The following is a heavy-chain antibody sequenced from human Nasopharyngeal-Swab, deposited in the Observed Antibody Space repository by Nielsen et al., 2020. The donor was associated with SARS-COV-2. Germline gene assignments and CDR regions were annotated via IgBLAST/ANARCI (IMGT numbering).Heavy chain of an antibody. D-gene: IGHD3-22*01. CDR2: ISSSVSIR. J-gene: IGHJ4*02. CDR1: GFPFSDYY. V-gene: IGHV3-11*04. Sequence: GESLKISCAASGFPFSDYYMSWIRQAPGKGLEWVSYISSSVSIRYYADSVKDRFTISRDNAKNSLYLQMDSLRAEDTAVYYCARNTDYYDNSGYQDYWGQGTLVTVSS. CDR3: ARNTDYYDNSGYQDY.